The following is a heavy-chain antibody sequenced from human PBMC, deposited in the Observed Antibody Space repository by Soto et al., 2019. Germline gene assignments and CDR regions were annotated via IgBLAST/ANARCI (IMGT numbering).Heavy chain of an antibody. Sequence: ESGGSVVQPGGSLSLSCIVSGFTFSSYGLHWVRQAPGKGLEWVALISYDGSNKYYTDSVKGRFTISRNNSRNTLYLEMNSLRTEDTAIYHCARRGYKGYGEGFDFWGQGTPVTGSS. CDR2: ISYDGSNK. CDR3: ARRGYKGYGEGFDF. D-gene: IGHD5-12*01. CDR1: GFTFSSYG. J-gene: IGHJ4*02. V-gene: IGHV3-30-3*01.